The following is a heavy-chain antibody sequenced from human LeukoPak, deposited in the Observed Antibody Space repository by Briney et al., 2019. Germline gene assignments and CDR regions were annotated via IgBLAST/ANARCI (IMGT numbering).Heavy chain of an antibody. CDR3: AREFSRYYPF. CDR2: IYTSGST. CDR1: GGSISSYY. J-gene: IGHJ4*02. Sequence: SETLSLTCTVSGGSISSYYWSWIRQPAGKGLEWIGLIYTSGSTNYNPPLKSRLTMSEDTSKTQYSLKLSSVTAADTAVYYCAREFSRYYPFWGQGTLVPVSS. D-gene: IGHD3-22*01. V-gene: IGHV4-4*07.